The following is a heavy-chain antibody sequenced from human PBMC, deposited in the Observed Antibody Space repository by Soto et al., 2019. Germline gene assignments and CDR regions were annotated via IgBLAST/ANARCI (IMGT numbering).Heavy chain of an antibody. CDR1: GFIFSSHN. D-gene: IGHD3-9*01. V-gene: IGHV3-21*06. CDR2: ITGSSSYI. J-gene: IGHJ6*02. Sequence: GGSLRLFCAASGFIFSSHNMNWVRQAPGKGLEWVSSITGSSSYIFYADPVKGRFTISRDNAKNTVYLQMNSLRAEDTGVYYCARLVASETGYGMDVWGQGTTVTVSS. CDR3: ARLVASETGYGMDV.